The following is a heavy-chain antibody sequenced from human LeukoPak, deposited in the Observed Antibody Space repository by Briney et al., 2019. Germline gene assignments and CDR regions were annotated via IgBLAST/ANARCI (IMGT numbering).Heavy chain of an antibody. V-gene: IGHV4-61*02. CDR3: ARETSLAGFASGLGFNY. CDR1: GGSISSGSYY. D-gene: IGHD6-19*01. J-gene: IGHJ4*02. Sequence: SQTLSLTCTVSGGSISSGSYYWSWIRQPAGKGLEWIGRIYTTGSTNYNPSLKSRVTISVDTSKNQFSLKLSSVTAADTATYYCARETSLAGFASGLGFNYWGQGILVTVSS. CDR2: IYTTGST.